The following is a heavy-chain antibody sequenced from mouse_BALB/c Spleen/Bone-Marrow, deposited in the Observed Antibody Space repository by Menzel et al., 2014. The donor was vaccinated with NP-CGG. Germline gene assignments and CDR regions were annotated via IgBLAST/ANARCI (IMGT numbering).Heavy chain of an antibody. CDR1: GFTFSSYS. CDR2: ISSGGHDT. V-gene: IGHV5-6-4*01. Sequence: EVKLEESGGGLVKPGGSLKLSCAASGFTFSSYSMSWVRQTPEKRLEWVATISSGGHDTYYPGSVKGRFTISRDNAKNTLYLQMSSPKSEDTAMYYCSKDGGYDYSYYFDYWGQGTTLTVSS. CDR3: SKDGGYDYSYYFDY. J-gene: IGHJ2*01. D-gene: IGHD2-4*01.